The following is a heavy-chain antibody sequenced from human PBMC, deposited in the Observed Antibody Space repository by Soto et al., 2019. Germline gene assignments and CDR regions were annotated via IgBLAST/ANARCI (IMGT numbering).Heavy chain of an antibody. CDR3: ARDDGYVWGKYRYV. CDR2: IYSGGRT. Sequence: GGSLRLSCAASGFSVSSNYVTWVRQAPGKGLEWVSVIYSGGRTHYADSVRGRCTISRDNSNTVYLQMNSLRAEDTAVYYCARDDGYVWGKYRYVWGQGTSVTVSS. D-gene: IGHD3-16*01. V-gene: IGHV3-53*01. J-gene: IGHJ6*02. CDR1: GFSVSSNY.